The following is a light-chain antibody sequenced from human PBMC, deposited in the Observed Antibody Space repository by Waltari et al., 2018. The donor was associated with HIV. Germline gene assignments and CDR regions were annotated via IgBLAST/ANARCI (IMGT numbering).Light chain of an antibody. V-gene: IGLV2-14*01. CDR3: SSYTSSSTLVV. Sequence: QSALTQPASVSGSPGQSIPISCTGPSSDVGGYNYASWYQQHPGKAPKLMIYEVSNRPSGVSNRFSGSKSGNTASLTISGLQAEDEADYYCSSYTSSSTLVVFGGGTKLTVL. CDR2: EVS. CDR1: SSDVGGYNY. J-gene: IGLJ2*01.